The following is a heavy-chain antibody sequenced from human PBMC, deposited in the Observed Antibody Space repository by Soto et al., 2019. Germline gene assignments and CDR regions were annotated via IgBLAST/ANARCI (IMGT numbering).Heavy chain of an antibody. CDR1: GYTFTSYD. D-gene: IGHD7-27*01. CDR3: ARGRPHNWGYSYYYGMDV. CDR2: MNPNSGNT. V-gene: IGHV1-8*01. Sequence: QVQLVQSGAEVKKPGASVKVSCKASGYTFTSYDINWVRQATGQGLEWMGWMNPNSGNTGYAQKFQSRVTMTRNTSISTSYMELSSLRSEDTAVYYCARGRPHNWGYSYYYGMDVWGQGTTVTVSS. J-gene: IGHJ6*02.